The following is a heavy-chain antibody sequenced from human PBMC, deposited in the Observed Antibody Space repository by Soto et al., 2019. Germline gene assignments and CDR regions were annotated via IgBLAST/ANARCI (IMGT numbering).Heavy chain of an antibody. V-gene: IGHV4-59*08. Sequence: SETLSLTCTVPGGSISAYYWSWIRQPPGMGLEWMGNIYYTGSTNYNPSLKSRITISIDTSKNQFSLKLSSVTAADTAVYYCARHRISDYPYFDYWGQGALVTVSS. CDR1: GGSISAYY. J-gene: IGHJ4*02. CDR2: IYYTGST. CDR3: ARHRISDYPYFDY. D-gene: IGHD4-17*01.